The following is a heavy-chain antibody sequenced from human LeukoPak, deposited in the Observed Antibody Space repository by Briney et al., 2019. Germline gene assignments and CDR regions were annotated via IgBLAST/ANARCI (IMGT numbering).Heavy chain of an antibody. V-gene: IGHV4-59*08. J-gene: IGHJ4*02. Sequence: SETLSLTCTVSGGSISTYFWSWIRQPAGKGLEWIGYIYYSGSTNYNPSLKSRVTISLDTSKNQFSLTLSSVTAADTAVYYCAGGYYSGWSDYWGQGTLVTVSS. CDR1: GGSISTYF. CDR3: AGGYYSGWSDY. D-gene: IGHD6-19*01. CDR2: IYYSGST.